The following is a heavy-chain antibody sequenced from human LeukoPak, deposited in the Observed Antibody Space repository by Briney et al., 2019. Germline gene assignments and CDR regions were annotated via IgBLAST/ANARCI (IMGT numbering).Heavy chain of an antibody. V-gene: IGHV4-39*01. Sequence: SETLSLTCTVSGGSISSSSYYWGWIRQPPGKGLEWIGSIYCSGSTYYNPSLKSRVTISVDTSKNQFSLKLSSVTAADTAVYYCARRDYDILTGYLGNFDYWGQGTLVTVSS. D-gene: IGHD3-9*01. CDR2: IYCSGST. J-gene: IGHJ4*02. CDR3: ARRDYDILTGYLGNFDY. CDR1: GGSISSSSYY.